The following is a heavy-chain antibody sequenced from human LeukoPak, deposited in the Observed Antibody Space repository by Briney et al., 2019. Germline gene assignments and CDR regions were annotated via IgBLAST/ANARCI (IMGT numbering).Heavy chain of an antibody. CDR1: GFTFSDYY. Sequence: GGSLRLSCAASGFTFSDYYMSWIRQAPGKGLEWVSYISVSGSTIYYADSVKGRFTISRDNAKNSLYLQMNSLRDEDTAVYYCAREALGSSSLDAFDIWGQGTMVTVSS. D-gene: IGHD6-13*01. J-gene: IGHJ3*02. V-gene: IGHV3-11*04. CDR2: ISVSGSTI. CDR3: AREALGSSSLDAFDI.